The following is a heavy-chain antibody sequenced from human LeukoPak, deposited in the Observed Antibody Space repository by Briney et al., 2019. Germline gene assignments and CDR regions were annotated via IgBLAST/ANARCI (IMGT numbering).Heavy chain of an antibody. CDR2: ISWDGGST. J-gene: IGHJ4*02. CDR3: AKVSGEYSSSSGDY. CDR1: GFTFDDYA. V-gene: IGHV3-43D*03. D-gene: IGHD6-6*01. Sequence: GGSLRLSCAASGFTFDDYAMHWVRQAPGKGLGWVSLISWDGGSTYYADSVKGRFTISRDNSKNSLYLQMNSLRAEGTALYYCAKVSGEYSSSSGDYWGQGTLVTVSS.